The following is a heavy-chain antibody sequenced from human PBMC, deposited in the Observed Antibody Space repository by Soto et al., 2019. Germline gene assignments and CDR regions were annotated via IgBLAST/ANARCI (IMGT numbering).Heavy chain of an antibody. Sequence: GESLKISCQGSGYSFANYWIGWVRQKPGKGLEWMGIIYPGDSDTRYSPSFQGHVTISADKSLNTAYLEMHSLRAEDTAVYYCARYAAEVTTFFDHWGQGTLVTVSS. D-gene: IGHD4-17*01. CDR2: IYPGDSDT. CDR1: GYSFANYW. J-gene: IGHJ4*02. V-gene: IGHV5-51*01. CDR3: ARYAAEVTTFFDH.